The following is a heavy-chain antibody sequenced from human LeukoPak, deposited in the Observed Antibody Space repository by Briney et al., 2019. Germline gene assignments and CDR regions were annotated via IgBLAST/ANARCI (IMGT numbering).Heavy chain of an antibody. CDR3: ATEGYYYGSGSYSQFDY. J-gene: IGHJ4*02. V-gene: IGHV1-24*01. D-gene: IGHD3-10*01. CDR1: GYTLTELS. CDR2: FDPEDGET. Sequence: ASVKVSCKVSGYTLTELSMHWVRQAPGKGLEWMGGFDPEDGETIYAQKFQGRVTMTEDTSTDTAYMELSSLRSEDTAVYYCATEGYYYGSGSYSQFDYWGQGTLVTVSS.